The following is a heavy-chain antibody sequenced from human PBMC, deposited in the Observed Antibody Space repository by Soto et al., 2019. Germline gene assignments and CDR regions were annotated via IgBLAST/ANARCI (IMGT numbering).Heavy chain of an antibody. Sequence: PGGSLRLSFAASGFTFSDYYMSWIRQAPGKGLEWVSYISSSGSTIYYADSVKGRFTISRDNAKNSLYLQMNSLRAEDTAVYYCARDSSSGWYLPTLAYWGQGTLVTVSS. CDR3: ARDSSSGWYLPTLAY. J-gene: IGHJ4*02. CDR1: GFTFSDYY. V-gene: IGHV3-11*01. CDR2: ISSSGSTI. D-gene: IGHD6-19*01.